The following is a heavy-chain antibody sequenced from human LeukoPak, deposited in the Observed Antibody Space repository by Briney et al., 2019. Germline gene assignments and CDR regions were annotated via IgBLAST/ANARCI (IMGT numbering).Heavy chain of an antibody. CDR2: INPNSGGT. CDR1: GYSFTGYY. J-gene: IGHJ4*02. Sequence: ASVKVSCKASGYSFTGYYMHWVRQAPGQGLEWMGWINPNSGGTNYAQKFQGWVTMTRDTSISTAYMELSRLRSDDTAVYYCARGRFYYDSSAYVTPRYYFDYWGQGTLVTVSS. V-gene: IGHV1-2*04. D-gene: IGHD3-22*01. CDR3: ARGRFYYDSSAYVTPRYYFDY.